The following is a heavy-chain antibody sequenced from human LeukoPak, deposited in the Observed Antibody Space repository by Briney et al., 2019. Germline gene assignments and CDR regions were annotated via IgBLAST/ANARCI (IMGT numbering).Heavy chain of an antibody. D-gene: IGHD6-19*01. CDR1: GFSFRNAW. J-gene: IGHJ4*02. V-gene: IGHV3-15*01. Sequence: GGSLRLSCAASGFSFRNAWMSWVRQAPGKGLEWVGLIKSKTDGGTTDYAAPVKGRFTISRDDSKNTLSLQMNSLKTEDTAVYYCTTEAYSSGSPGGYFDYWGQGTLVTVSS. CDR3: TTEAYSSGSPGGYFDY. CDR2: IKSKTDGGTT.